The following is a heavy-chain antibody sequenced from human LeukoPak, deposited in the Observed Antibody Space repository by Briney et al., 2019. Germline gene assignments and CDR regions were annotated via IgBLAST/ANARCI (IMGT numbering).Heavy chain of an antibody. CDR2: INHSGSS. J-gene: IGHJ4*02. CDR3: ARSALDTSGTYYNPQPFVY. D-gene: IGHD3-10*01. V-gene: IGHV4-34*01. Sequence: SETLSLTCAAYGGSFSGYYWTWIRQPPGKGLEWIGEINHSGSSNYNPSLKSRVTISVDTSKNQFSLKLTSVTAADTAVYYCARSALDTSGTYYNPQPFVYWGQGTLVTVSS. CDR1: GGSFSGYY.